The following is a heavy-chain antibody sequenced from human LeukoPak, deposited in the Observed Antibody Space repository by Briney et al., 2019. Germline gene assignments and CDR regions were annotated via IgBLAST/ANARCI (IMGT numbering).Heavy chain of an antibody. CDR1: GFSFTNYW. J-gene: IGHJ6*02. CDR2: ISSDGSVT. D-gene: IGHD2-2*01. Sequence: GGSLRLSCAVSGFSFTNYWMHWVRQDPGKGLVWVSYISSDGSVTKYADSVKGRFTISRDNSKNTVYLQMNSLRTEDTAVYYCARDGGWGAAVMFSINYYYYGMDVWGQGTTVTVSS. V-gene: IGHV3-74*03. CDR3: ARDGGWGAAVMFSINYYYYGMDV.